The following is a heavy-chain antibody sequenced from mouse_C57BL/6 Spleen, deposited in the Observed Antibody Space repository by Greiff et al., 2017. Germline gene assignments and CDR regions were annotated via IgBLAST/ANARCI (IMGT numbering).Heavy chain of an antibody. Sequence: EVQLVESGGGLVQPGGSLKLSCAASGFTFSDYYMYWVRQTPEKRLEWVAYISNGGGSTYYPDTVKGRFTISRDNAKNTLYLQMSRLMSEDTAMYYCARRVYDGYPWYFDVWGTGTTVTVSS. V-gene: IGHV5-12*01. CDR1: GFTFSDYY. CDR2: ISNGGGST. CDR3: ARRVYDGYPWYFDV. J-gene: IGHJ1*03. D-gene: IGHD2-3*01.